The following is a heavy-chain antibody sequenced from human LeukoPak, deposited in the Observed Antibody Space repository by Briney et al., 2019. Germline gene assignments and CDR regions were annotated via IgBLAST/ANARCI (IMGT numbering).Heavy chain of an antibody. V-gene: IGHV1-8*01. CDR3: ARVRQLLWFGELTYYYGMDV. J-gene: IGHJ6*02. Sequence: ALVKVSCKASGYTFTSYDINWVRQATGQGLEWMGWMNPNSGNTGYAQKFQGRVTMTRNTSISTAYMELSSLRSEDTAVYYCARVRQLLWFGELTYYYGMDVWGQGTTVTASS. CDR1: GYTFTSYD. D-gene: IGHD3-10*01. CDR2: MNPNSGNT.